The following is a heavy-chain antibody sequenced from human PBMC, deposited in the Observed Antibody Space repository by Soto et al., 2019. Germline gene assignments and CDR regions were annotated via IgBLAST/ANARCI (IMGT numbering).Heavy chain of an antibody. D-gene: IGHD6-13*01. CDR3: AHTEHHSRALRGRFDP. V-gene: IGHV2-5*01. CDR1: GFSLSTSGVG. J-gene: IGHJ5*02. Sequence: QITLKESGPTLVKPTQTLTLTCTFSGFSLSTSGVGVGWIRQPPGKALEWLALIYWNDDKRYSPSLKSRLTITQDTSKSQVVLTMTNMDPVDTATYYCAHTEHHSRALRGRFDPWGQGTLVTVSS. CDR2: IYWNDDK.